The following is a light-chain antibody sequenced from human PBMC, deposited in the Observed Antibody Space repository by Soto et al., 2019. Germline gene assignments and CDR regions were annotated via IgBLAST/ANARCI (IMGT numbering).Light chain of an antibody. V-gene: IGLV1-40*01. CDR2: GNS. CDR3: QSYDSSLSVV. CDR1: SSNIGAGSD. Sequence: QPVLTQPPSVSGAPGQRVTISCTGRSSNIGAGSDVHWYQQLPGTAPKLLIYGNSNRPSGVPDRFSGSKSGTSASLAITGLRAEDESDYYCQSYDSSLSVVFGTGTKLTVL. J-gene: IGLJ1*01.